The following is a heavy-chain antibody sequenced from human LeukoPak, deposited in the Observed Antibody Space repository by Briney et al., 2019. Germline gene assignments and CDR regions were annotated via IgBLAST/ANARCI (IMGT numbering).Heavy chain of an antibody. J-gene: IGHJ5*02. CDR2: ISSSSSYI. V-gene: IGHV3-21*01. D-gene: IGHD2-2*01. CDR3: ARDSHPSQIPAAIEFWFDP. Sequence: AGGSLRLSCAASGFTFSRYSMNWVRQAPGKGLEWVSSISSSSSYIYYADSLKGRFTISRDNAKNSLYLQMNSLRAEDTAVYYCARDSHPSQIPAAIEFWFDPWGQGTLVTVSS. CDR1: GFTFSRYS.